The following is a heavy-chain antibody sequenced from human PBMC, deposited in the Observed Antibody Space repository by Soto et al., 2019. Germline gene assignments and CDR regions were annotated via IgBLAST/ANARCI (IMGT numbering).Heavy chain of an antibody. Sequence: EVQLVESGGGFVQPGGSLRLSCAASGFTFRTYWLSWVRQVPGKGLEWVDNINLDGSEKNYVDSVKGRFTISRDNARNSLYLQMSSLRSEDTALYYCARHGRTSWYSYDYHGMDVWGQGTTVTVSS. CDR2: INLDGSEK. V-gene: IGHV3-7*05. CDR1: GFTFRTYW. CDR3: ARHGRTSWYSYDYHGMDV. J-gene: IGHJ6*02. D-gene: IGHD5-18*01.